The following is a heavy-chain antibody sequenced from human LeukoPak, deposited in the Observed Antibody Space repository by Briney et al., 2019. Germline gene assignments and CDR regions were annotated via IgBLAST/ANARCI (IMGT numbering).Heavy chain of an antibody. CDR1: GFTFSSYG. CDR3: AKDTNRVYYFDY. V-gene: IGHV3-30*02. J-gene: IGHJ4*02. Sequence: GGSLRLSCAASGFTFSSYGMHWVRQAPGKGLEWVAFMRYDGSDKYYADSVKGRFTISRDNSKNTLYLQMNSLRAEDTAVYYCAKDTNRVYYFDYWGQGTLVTVSS. CDR2: MRYDGSDK. D-gene: IGHD1-14*01.